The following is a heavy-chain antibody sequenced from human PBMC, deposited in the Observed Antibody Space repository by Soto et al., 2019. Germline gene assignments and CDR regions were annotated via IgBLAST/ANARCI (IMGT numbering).Heavy chain of an antibody. D-gene: IGHD5-18*01. CDR1: GGTFSTYT. CDR3: ASGRDTAMVHFDF. J-gene: IGHJ4*02. V-gene: IGHV1-69*13. Sequence: SEKVSCKASGGTFSTYTVSWVRQAPGQGLEWMGGITPIFERAKYAHKFQGTVTITADESTSTAYMELSSLRSEDAAVYYCASGRDTAMVHFDFWGQGTQVTVSS. CDR2: ITPIFERA.